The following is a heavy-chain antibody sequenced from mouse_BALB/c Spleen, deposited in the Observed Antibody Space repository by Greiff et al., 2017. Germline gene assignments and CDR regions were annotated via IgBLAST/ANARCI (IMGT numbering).Heavy chain of an antibody. CDR1: GFNIKDTY. V-gene: IGHV14-3*02. Sequence: EVQLQQSGAELVKPGASVKLSCTASGFNIKDTYMHWVKQRPEQGLEWIGRIDPANGNTKYDPKFQGKATITADTSSNTAYLQLSSLTSEDTAVYYCARGYDAYYYAMDYWGQGTSVTVSS. J-gene: IGHJ4*01. CDR3: ARGYDAYYYAMDY. CDR2: IDPANGNT. D-gene: IGHD2-2*01.